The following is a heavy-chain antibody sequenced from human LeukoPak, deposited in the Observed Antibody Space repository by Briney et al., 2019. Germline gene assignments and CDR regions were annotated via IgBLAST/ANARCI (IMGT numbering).Heavy chain of an antibody. Sequence: PGGSLRLSCAASGFTFSSYSMNWVRQAPGKGLEWVSSISSSSSYIYYADSVKGRFTISRDNAKNSLYLQMNSLRAEDTAVYYCARDSTSYYDFWSGYCFDYWGLGTLVTVSS. CDR2: ISSSSSYI. D-gene: IGHD3-3*01. V-gene: IGHV3-21*01. CDR1: GFTFSSYS. CDR3: ARDSTSYYDFWSGYCFDY. J-gene: IGHJ4*02.